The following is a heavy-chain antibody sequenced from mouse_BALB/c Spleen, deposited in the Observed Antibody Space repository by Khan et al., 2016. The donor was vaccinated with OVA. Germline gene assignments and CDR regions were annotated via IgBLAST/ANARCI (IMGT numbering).Heavy chain of an antibody. Sequence: QVQLKQSGAELARPGASVKMSCKASGYTFTTYTMHWVKQRPGQGLEWIGYINPSNGYTNYNQKFKDKSTLTADKSSSTAYMKLSSLTSDYSAFYYCTREGAYYRSDGWFSYWGQGTLVTVSA. CDR3: TREGAYYRSDGWFSY. D-gene: IGHD2-14*01. J-gene: IGHJ3*01. CDR1: GYTFTTYT. V-gene: IGHV1-4*01. CDR2: INPSNGYT.